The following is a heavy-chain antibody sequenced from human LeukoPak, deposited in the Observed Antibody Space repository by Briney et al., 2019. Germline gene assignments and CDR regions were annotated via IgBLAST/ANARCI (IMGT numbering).Heavy chain of an antibody. D-gene: IGHD3-3*01. CDR3: ARHLNDFWSGYLNWFDP. V-gene: IGHV4-59*08. CDR1: GGSISSYY. Sequence: PSETLSLTCTVSGGSISSYYWSWIRQPPGKGLEWIGYIYYSGSTNYNPSLKSRVTISVDTSKNQFSLKLSSVTAADTAVYYCARHLNDFWSGYLNWFDPWGQGTLVTVPS. CDR2: IYYSGST. J-gene: IGHJ5*02.